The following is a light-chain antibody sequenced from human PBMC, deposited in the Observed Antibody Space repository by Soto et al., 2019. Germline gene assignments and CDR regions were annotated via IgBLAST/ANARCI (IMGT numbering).Light chain of an antibody. CDR3: QQSYSTPIT. V-gene: IGKV1-39*01. CDR1: QGISSY. CDR2: AAS. Sequence: IQFTQSPSSLSASVGDRVTITCRASQGISSYLAWYQQKPGKAPKLLIYAASSLQSGVPSRFSGSGSGTDSTLTISSLQPEDFATYYCQQSYSTPITFGQGTRLEIK. J-gene: IGKJ5*01.